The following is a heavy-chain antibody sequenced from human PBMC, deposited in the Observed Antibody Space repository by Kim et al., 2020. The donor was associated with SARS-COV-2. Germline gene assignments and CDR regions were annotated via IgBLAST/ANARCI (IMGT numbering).Heavy chain of an antibody. V-gene: IGHV1-3*01. Sequence: ASVKVSCKASGYTFTSYAVHWVRQAPGQSLEWMGWINAGDGDTKYSQKFRGRATITRDASTSTAYMELSSLTSEDTAVYYCAKPRGGGYHSFDYWGQGALVTVSS. CDR1: GYTFTSYA. CDR2: INAGDGDT. J-gene: IGHJ4*02. D-gene: IGHD3-22*01. CDR3: AKPRGGGYHSFDY.